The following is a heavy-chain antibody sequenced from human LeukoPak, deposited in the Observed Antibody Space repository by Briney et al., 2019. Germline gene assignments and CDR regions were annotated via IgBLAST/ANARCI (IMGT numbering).Heavy chain of an antibody. V-gene: IGHV3-11*01. J-gene: IGHJ3*02. CDR1: GFTFSDYY. CDR3: ARDEMRPHYAFDI. Sequence: GGSLRLSCAASGFTFSDYYMSWIRQAPGKGLEWVSYISSSGSTIYYADSVKGRFTISRDNAKNSLYLQMNSLRAEDTAVYYCARDEMRPHYAFDIWGQGTMVTVSS. CDR2: ISSSGSTI.